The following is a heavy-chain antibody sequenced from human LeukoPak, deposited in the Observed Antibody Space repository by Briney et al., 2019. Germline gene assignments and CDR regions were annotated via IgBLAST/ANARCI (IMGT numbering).Heavy chain of an antibody. CDR1: GGSISSGSYY. Sequence: PSQTLSLTCTVSGGSISSGSYYWTWIRQPPGKGLEWIGYMYYNGNTNYNPSLKSRVTISVDPSKNQFSLKLSSVTAADTAVYYCARGRDYSLHDYWGQGTLVTVSS. J-gene: IGHJ4*02. CDR3: ARGRDYSLHDY. V-gene: IGHV4-61*01. D-gene: IGHD4-17*01. CDR2: MYYNGNT.